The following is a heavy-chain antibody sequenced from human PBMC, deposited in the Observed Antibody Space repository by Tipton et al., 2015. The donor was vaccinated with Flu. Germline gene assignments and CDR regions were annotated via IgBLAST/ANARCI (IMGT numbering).Heavy chain of an antibody. Sequence: MQLVQSGGGSVQSGGSLRLSCAVSDFTVSNHYMSWVRQAPGKGLEWVSVIYSGGNTYYSDSVKGRFTISRDDSKNTLYLQMNTLRADDTAIYYCARDLGTFDYWGQGTLVTVSS. CDR1: DFTVSNHY. D-gene: IGHD7-27*01. V-gene: IGHV3-53*01. CDR3: ARDLGTFDY. J-gene: IGHJ4*02. CDR2: IYSGGNT.